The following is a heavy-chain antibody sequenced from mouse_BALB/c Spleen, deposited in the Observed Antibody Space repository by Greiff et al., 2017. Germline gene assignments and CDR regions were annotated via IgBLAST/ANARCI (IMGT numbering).Heavy chain of an antibody. CDR3: ARRAGDSEEGFDY. D-gene: IGHD2-13*01. Sequence: QVHVKQSGAELARPGASVKLSCKASGYTFTSYWMQWVKQRPGQGLEWIGAIYPGDGDTRYTQKFKGKATLTADKSSSTAYMQLSSMTTEDSAVYYCARRAGDSEEGFDYWGQGTTLTVSS. CDR2: IYPGDGDT. V-gene: IGHV1-87*01. CDR1: GYTFTSYW. J-gene: IGHJ2*01.